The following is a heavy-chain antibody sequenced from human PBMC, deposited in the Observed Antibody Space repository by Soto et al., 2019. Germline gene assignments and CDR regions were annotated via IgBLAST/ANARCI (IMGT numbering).Heavy chain of an antibody. CDR3: ASQLERPLYFDY. CDR1: GGTFSSYA. D-gene: IGHD1-1*01. Sequence: RASVKVSCKASGGTFSSYAISWVRQAPGQGLEWMGGIIPIFGTANYAQKFQGRVTITADKSTSTAYMELSSLRSEDTAVYYCASQLERPLYFDYWGQGTLVTVSS. CDR2: IIPIFGTA. V-gene: IGHV1-69*06. J-gene: IGHJ4*02.